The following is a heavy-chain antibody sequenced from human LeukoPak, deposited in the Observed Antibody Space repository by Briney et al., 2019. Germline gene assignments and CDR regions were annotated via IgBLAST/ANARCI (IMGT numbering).Heavy chain of an antibody. CDR2: INHSGST. CDR1: GGPFSGYY. V-gene: IGHV4-34*01. CDR3: ARQSLTYYFDY. J-gene: IGHJ4*02. Sequence: KPSETLSLTCAVYGGPFSGYYWSWIRQPPGKGLEWIGEINHSGSTNYNPSLKSRVTISVDTSKNQFSLKLSSVTAADTAVYYCARQSLTYYFDYWGQGTLVTVSS.